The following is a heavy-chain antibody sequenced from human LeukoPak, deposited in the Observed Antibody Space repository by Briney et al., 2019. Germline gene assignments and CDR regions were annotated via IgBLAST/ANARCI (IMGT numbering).Heavy chain of an antibody. CDR1: GFXFSSYW. Sequence: GGSLRLSCAASGFXFSSYWIHWVRQAPGKGLMWVSRINSDGSGTTYADSVKGRFTISRDNAKNTLYLQVNSLRAEDTAVYYCATGYSSSWFNAFDIWGQGTMVTVSS. V-gene: IGHV3-74*01. J-gene: IGHJ3*02. D-gene: IGHD6-13*01. CDR3: ATGYSSSWFNAFDI. CDR2: INSDGSGT.